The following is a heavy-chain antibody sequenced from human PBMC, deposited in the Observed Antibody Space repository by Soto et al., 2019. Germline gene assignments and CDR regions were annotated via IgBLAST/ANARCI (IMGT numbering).Heavy chain of an antibody. CDR2: MSGNNGNT. CDR3: AKPGDIYEFWSGYYRTANYFDF. CDR1: DYIFSNYH. J-gene: IGHJ4*02. D-gene: IGHD3-3*01. V-gene: IGHV1-18*01. Sequence: QLPLVQSGAEVKRPGDSVKVSCKASDYIFSNYHINWVRQAPGQGLEWMGSMSGNNGNTQYAQMFQGRVTMTTDKSTNTLYMELRSLGSGDTAVYYCAKPGDIYEFWSGYYRTANYFDFWGQGSLVTVSS.